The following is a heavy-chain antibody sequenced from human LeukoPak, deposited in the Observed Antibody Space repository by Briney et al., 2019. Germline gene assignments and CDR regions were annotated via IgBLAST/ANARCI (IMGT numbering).Heavy chain of an antibody. CDR3: ARDPLSTNDFDI. Sequence: SETLSLTCTVSGGSITNSYWNWIRQSPGKGLEWIGYINYSGSTNYNPSLRSRVTISVDTSKNQFSLKLSSVTAADTAMYFCARDPLSTNDFDIWGQGTMVTVSS. J-gene: IGHJ3*02. CDR1: GGSITNSY. V-gene: IGHV4-59*01. D-gene: IGHD1-1*01. CDR2: INYSGST.